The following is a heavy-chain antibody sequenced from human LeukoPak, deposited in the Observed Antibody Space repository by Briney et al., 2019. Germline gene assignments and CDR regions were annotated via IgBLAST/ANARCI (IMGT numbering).Heavy chain of an antibody. Sequence: GGSLRLSCAASRLPFSSYAMHWVRQAPGKGLEWVALISYDGSNEHYADSVKGRFTISRDNSKNTLYLQVNSLRAEDTAVYYCAKSRYSCIGNNCYSPDYWGQGTLVTVSS. V-gene: IGHV3-30*18. CDR1: RLPFSSYA. CDR3: AKSRYSCIGNNCYSPDY. D-gene: IGHD2-15*01. CDR2: ISYDGSNE. J-gene: IGHJ4*02.